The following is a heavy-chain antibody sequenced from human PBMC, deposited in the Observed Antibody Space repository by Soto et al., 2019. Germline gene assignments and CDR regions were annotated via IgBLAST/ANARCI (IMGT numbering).Heavy chain of an antibody. J-gene: IGHJ4*02. CDR3: ARVPAYPYYFDL. Sequence: ASVKVSCTASGGTFSSYAISWVRQAPGQGLEWMGGIIPIFGTANYAQKFQGRVTITADESTSTAYMELSSRRPEDTAVYYCARVPAYPYYFDLWGQGTLVTVSS. CDR1: GGTFSSYA. CDR2: IIPIFGTA. V-gene: IGHV1-69*01.